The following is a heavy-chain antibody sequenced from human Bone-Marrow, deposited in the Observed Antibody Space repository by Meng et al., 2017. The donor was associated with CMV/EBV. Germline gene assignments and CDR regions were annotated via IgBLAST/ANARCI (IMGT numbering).Heavy chain of an antibody. D-gene: IGHD3-3*01. CDR3: AKAAFGAVIIPWFDP. CDR2: IRYDGSNK. Sequence: SGFIFSNYGMHWVRQAQGKGLEWVAFIRYDGSNKYYADSVKGRFTISRDNSKNTLYLQMNSLTTEDTAMYYCAKAAFGAVIIPWFDPWGQGTLVTVSS. J-gene: IGHJ5*02. V-gene: IGHV3-30*02. CDR1: GFIFSNYG.